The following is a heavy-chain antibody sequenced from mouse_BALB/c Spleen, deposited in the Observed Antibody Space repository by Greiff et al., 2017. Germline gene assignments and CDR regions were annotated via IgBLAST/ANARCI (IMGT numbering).Heavy chain of an antibody. CDR2: ISSGSSTI. CDR3: ARGYYDY. CDR1: GFTFSSFG. J-gene: IGHJ2*01. V-gene: IGHV5-17*02. Sequence: EVQVVESGGGLVQPGGSRKLSCAASGFTFSSFGMHWVRQAPEKGLEWVAYISSGSSTIYYADTVKGRFTISRDNPKNTLFLQMTRLRSEDTAMYYCARGYYDYWGQGTTLTVSS. D-gene: IGHD2-3*01.